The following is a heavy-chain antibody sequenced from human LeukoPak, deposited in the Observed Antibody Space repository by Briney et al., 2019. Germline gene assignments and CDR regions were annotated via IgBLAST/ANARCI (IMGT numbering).Heavy chain of an antibody. D-gene: IGHD2-21*02. Sequence: PGGSLRLSCAASGFTFSAYAMSWVRQAPGKGLEWVSAISGVDGTTYYADSVKGRSTISRDNSMNTLYLQMNSLRAEDTAAYYCAKTASGVTDSYFDYWGQGTLVTVSS. J-gene: IGHJ4*02. V-gene: IGHV3-23*01. CDR2: ISGVDGTT. CDR3: AKTASGVTDSYFDY. CDR1: GFTFSAYA.